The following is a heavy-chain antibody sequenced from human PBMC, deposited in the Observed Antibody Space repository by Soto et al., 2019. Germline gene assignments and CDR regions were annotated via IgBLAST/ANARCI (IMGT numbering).Heavy chain of an antibody. CDR3: ARKPPWQYWYFDL. Sequence: EVQLVESGGSVIRPGGSLRLSCAASGFAFQNHGMAWVRQVPGKGLEWVAGISGSGVNAGYADSVKGRFTISRENGDNSLYLEINNLGVEDTALYHWARKPPWQYWYFDLWGRGTLVTVSS. CDR2: ISGSGVNA. CDR1: GFAFQNHG. J-gene: IGHJ2*01. V-gene: IGHV3-20*01.